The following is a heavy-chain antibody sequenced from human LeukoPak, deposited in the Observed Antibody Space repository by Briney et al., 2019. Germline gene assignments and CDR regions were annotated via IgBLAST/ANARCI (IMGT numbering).Heavy chain of an antibody. D-gene: IGHD4-17*01. CDR2: VYYSGNT. CDR1: GGSITSSSYY. V-gene: IGHV4-39*07. Sequence: SETLSLTCTVSGGSITSSSYYWGWIRQPPGKGLEWIGSVYYSGNTYYNSSLKSRVTISVDTSKNQFSLKLSSVTAADTAIYYCTREYGFMTTVFHAFDIWGQGTMVTVSS. J-gene: IGHJ3*02. CDR3: TREYGFMTTVFHAFDI.